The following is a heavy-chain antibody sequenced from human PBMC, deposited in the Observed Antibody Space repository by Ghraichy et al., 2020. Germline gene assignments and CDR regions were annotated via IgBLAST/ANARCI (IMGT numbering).Heavy chain of an antibody. CDR1: GGTFSSYA. D-gene: IGHD4-11*01. CDR2: IIPIFGTA. V-gene: IGHV1-69*13. J-gene: IGHJ3*02. Sequence: SVKVSCKASGGTFSSYAISWVRQAPGQGLEWMGGIIPIFGTANYAQKFQGRVTITADESTSTAYMELSSLRSEDTAVYYCARDGKTTDDAFDIWGQGTMVTVSS. CDR3: ARDGKTTDDAFDI.